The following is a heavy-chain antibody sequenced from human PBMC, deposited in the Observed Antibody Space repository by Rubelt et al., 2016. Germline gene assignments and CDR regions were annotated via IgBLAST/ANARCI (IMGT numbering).Heavy chain of an antibody. CDR2: ISYDGRNI. CDR1: GFTFDDYA. Sequence: VESGGGLVQPGRSLRLSCAASGFTFDDYAMHWVRQAPGKGLEWVAVISYDGRNIYYTDSVKGRFTISRDNSKNTVYLQMNFLRPEDTAVYYCARADYGDFLDFWGQGTLVTVSS. CDR3: ARADYGDFLDF. J-gene: IGHJ4*02. V-gene: IGHV3-30*04. D-gene: IGHD4-17*01.